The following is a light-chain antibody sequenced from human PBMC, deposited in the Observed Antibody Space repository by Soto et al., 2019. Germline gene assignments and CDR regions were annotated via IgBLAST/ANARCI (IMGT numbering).Light chain of an antibody. J-gene: IGLJ1*01. CDR2: AVS. CDR3: SSYAGSYIYV. Sequence: QSALTQPRSVSGSPGQSGTISCTGTSGDIGTYDHVSWYQQHPGKAPKLIIYAVSKRPSGVPDRFSGSKSGITASLTISGLQADDEADYYCSSYAGSYIYVFATGTKLTVL. V-gene: IGLV2-11*01. CDR1: SGDIGTYDH.